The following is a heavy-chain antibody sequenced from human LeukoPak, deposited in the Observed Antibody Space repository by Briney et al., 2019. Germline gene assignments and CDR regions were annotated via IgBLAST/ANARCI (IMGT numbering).Heavy chain of an antibody. J-gene: IGHJ1*01. CDR3: ARGPDIVVVPAAIANSYFQH. V-gene: IGHV1-69*05. CDR2: IIPIFGTA. CDR1: GGTFISYA. D-gene: IGHD2-2*01. Sequence: GASVKVSCKASGGTFISYAISWVRQAPGQGLEWMGGIIPIFGTANYAQKFQGRVTITTDESTSTAYMELSSLRSEDTAVYYCARGPDIVVVPAAIANSYFQHWGQGTLVTVSS.